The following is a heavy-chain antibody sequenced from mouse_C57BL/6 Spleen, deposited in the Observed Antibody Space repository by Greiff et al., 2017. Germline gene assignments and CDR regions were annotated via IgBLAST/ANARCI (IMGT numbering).Heavy chain of an antibody. CDR3: ARVITTERGAWFAY. CDR1: GIDFSRYW. D-gene: IGHD1-1*01. J-gene: IGHJ3*01. Sequence: EVKLLQSGGGLVQPGGSLKLSCAASGIDFSRYWMSWVRRAPGKGLEWIGEINPDSSTINYAPSLKDKFIISRDNAKNTLYLQMSKVRSEDTAFYYCARVITTERGAWFAYWGQGTLVTVSA. CDR2: INPDSSTI. V-gene: IGHV4-1*01.